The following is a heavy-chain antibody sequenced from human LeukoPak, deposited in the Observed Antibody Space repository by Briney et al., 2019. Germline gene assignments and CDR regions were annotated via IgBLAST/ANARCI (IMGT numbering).Heavy chain of an antibody. CDR3: ARHHYYDSSGYHAFDY. J-gene: IGHJ4*02. D-gene: IGHD3-22*01. CDR2: IIPIFGTA. V-gene: IGHV1-69*13. Sequence: ASVKVSCKASGGTISSDAISWVRQAPGQGLEWMGGIIPIFGTANYAQKFQGRVTITADESTSTAYMELSSLRSEDTAVYYCARHHYYDSSGYHAFDYWGQGTLVTVSS. CDR1: GGTISSDA.